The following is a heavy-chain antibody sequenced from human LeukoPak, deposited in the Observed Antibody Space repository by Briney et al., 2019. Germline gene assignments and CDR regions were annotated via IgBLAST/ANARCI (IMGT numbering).Heavy chain of an antibody. J-gene: IGHJ4*02. Sequence: GMSLRLSCEPSGFSVTSHGMHWDRPAPGKGREWVALIYSDGTHSFYAVSVRGRFTISRDISKNTVYLQMNNMSPEEDTAVYFCAKDKGNYGYDYWGQGTLVTVSS. CDR2: IYSDGTHS. V-gene: IGHV3-30*18. CDR1: GFSVTSHG. D-gene: IGHD5-24*01. CDR3: AKDKGNYGYDY.